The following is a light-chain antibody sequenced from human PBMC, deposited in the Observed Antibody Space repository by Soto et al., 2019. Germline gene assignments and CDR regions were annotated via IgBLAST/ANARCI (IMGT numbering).Light chain of an antibody. Sequence: DIPMTQSPSSVSASVGDRVTITCRASQHISKWLAWYQQKPGTAPSLLIFAASNLQSGVPSRFSGSGSGTDFSLTISSLQPEDFATYYCQQADSFPYTFGQGTKLEIK. V-gene: IGKV1-12*01. CDR2: AAS. CDR1: QHISKW. CDR3: QQADSFPYT. J-gene: IGKJ2*01.